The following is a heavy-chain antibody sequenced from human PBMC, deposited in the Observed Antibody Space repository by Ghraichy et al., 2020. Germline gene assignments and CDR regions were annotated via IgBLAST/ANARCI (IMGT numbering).Heavy chain of an antibody. Sequence: SETLSLTCAVYGGSSSGYYWSWIRQPPGKGLEWIGEINHSGSTNFNPSLKSRVTISVDTSKNQFSLKLSSVTAADTAVYYCARTRYPSWWGQGTLVTVSS. CDR3: ARTRYPSW. J-gene: IGHJ4*02. CDR1: GGSSSGYY. V-gene: IGHV4-34*01. CDR2: INHSGST. D-gene: IGHD1-26*01.